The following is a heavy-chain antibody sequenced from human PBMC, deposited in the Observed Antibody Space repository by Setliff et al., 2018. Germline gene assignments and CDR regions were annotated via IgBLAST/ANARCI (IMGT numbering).Heavy chain of an antibody. CDR3: ARAKGNDYSMDV. CDR2: ITDDGGTT. CDR1: GFTFFSYT. V-gene: IGHV3-23*01. Sequence: GGSLRLSCTTSGFTFFSYTMNWVRQAPGKGLEWVSAITDDGGTTHYAGSVKGRFTIARDNSKNTLYLQMNSLRADDTAVYYCARAKGNDYSMDVWGKGTTVTVSS. J-gene: IGHJ6*03.